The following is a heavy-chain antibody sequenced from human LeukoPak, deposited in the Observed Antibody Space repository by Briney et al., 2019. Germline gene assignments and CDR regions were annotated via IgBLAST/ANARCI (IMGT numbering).Heavy chain of an antibody. D-gene: IGHD3-16*01. CDR2: INQSGST. J-gene: IGHJ4*02. V-gene: IGHV4-39*01. CDR3: ARQRGDFDY. CDR1: SGSISTSNYY. Sequence: PSETLSLTCTVSSGSISTSNYYWSWIRQPPGKGLEWIGEINQSGSTKYKPSLKSRVTISVDTSKNQFSLKLSSVTAADTAVYYCARQRGDFDYWGQGTLVTVSS.